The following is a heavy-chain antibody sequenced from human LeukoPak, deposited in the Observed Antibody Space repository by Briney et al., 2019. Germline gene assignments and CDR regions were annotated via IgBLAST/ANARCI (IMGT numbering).Heavy chain of an antibody. CDR2: ISSSSSYI. CDR1: GFTFSDHY. J-gene: IGHJ4*02. V-gene: IGHV3-21*01. D-gene: IGHD4-17*01. CDR3: ARAKLSGDYGDYDTFDY. Sequence: GGSLRLSCVGSGFTFSDHYMDWVRQAPGKGLEWVSSISSSSSYIYYADSVKGRFTISRDNAKNSLYLQMNSLRAEDTAVYYCARAKLSGDYGDYDTFDYWGQGTLVTVSS.